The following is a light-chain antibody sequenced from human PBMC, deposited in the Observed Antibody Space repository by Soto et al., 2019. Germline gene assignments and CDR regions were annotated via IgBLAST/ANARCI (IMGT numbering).Light chain of an antibody. J-gene: IGKJ1*01. V-gene: IGKV1-5*01. Sequence: FHMTQSPSTRSASVGDIVTISFRASQNIRSRLAWFQQKPGRAPNLLIYDASSLESGVPQRLSGSGSGTEFTLTISSLQTDDFSTYYCQQYHSYWTFGQGTKVDIK. CDR2: DAS. CDR3: QQYHSYWT. CDR1: QNIRSR.